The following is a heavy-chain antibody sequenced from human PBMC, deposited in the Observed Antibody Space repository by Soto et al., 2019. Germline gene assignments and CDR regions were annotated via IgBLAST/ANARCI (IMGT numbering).Heavy chain of an antibody. CDR2: INHSGST. CDR1: GGSFSGYY. D-gene: IGHD6-19*01. Sequence: QVQLQQWGAGLLKPSETLSLTCAVYGGSFSGYYWSWIRQPPGKGLEWIGEINHSGSTNYNPSLKSRVTISVDTSKNQFSLKLSSVTAADTAVYYCARRWGAGTPDYWCQGTLVTVSS. V-gene: IGHV4-34*01. CDR3: ARRWGAGTPDY. J-gene: IGHJ4*02.